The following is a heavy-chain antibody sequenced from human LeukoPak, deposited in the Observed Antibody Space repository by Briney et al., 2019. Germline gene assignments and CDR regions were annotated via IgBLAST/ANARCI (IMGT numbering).Heavy chain of an antibody. CDR3: ARDPHELTGAFDI. V-gene: IGHV3-21*01. D-gene: IGHD1-26*01. CDR1: GFTFSSYS. J-gene: IGHJ3*02. CDR2: ISSSSSYI. Sequence: MTGGSLRLSCAASGFTFSSYSMNWVRQAPGKGLEWVSSISSSSSYIYYADSVKGRFTISRDNAKNSLYLQMNSLRAEDTAVYYCARDPHELTGAFDIWGQGTMVTVSS.